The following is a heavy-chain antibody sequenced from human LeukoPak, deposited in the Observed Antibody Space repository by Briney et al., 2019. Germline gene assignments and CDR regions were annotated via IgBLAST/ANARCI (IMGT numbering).Heavy chain of an antibody. V-gene: IGHV3-21*01. Sequence: GGSLRLSCAASGFTFSTYDMNWVRQAPGKGLEWVSSISFSSSYIYYADSLRGRFTISRDNAKNSLYLQMDSLRAEDTAVYYCASFPSFEKIFDYWGQGTLVTVSS. J-gene: IGHJ4*02. CDR2: ISFSSSYI. CDR3: ASFPSFEKIFDY. CDR1: GFTFSTYD.